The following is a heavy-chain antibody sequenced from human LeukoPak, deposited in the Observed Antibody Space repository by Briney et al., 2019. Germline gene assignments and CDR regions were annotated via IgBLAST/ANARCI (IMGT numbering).Heavy chain of an antibody. CDR1: GGTFSSYA. D-gene: IGHD3-22*01. CDR2: INTANGIT. Sequence: ASVKVSCKASGGTFSSYAISWVRQAPGQRLEWLGWINTANGITKYSQKFQDRVTITRDTSASTAYMEVSSLRSEDTALYYCARGNFYFDSSGHYPVPDYWGQGALVTVSS. J-gene: IGHJ4*02. CDR3: ARGNFYFDSSGHYPVPDY. V-gene: IGHV1-3*04.